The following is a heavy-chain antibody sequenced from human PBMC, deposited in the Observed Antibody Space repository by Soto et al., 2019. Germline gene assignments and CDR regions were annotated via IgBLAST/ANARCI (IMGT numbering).Heavy chain of an antibody. CDR1: GGSISSGGYY. CDR3: ASNVYYYDSSGYTYYFDY. V-gene: IGHV4-31*03. D-gene: IGHD3-22*01. J-gene: IGHJ4*02. Sequence: SETLSLTCTVSGGSISSGGYYWSWIRQHPGKGLEWIGYIYYSGSTYYNPSLKSRVTISVDTSKNQFSLKLSSVTAADTAVYYCASNVYYYDSSGYTYYFDYWGQGTLVTVSS. CDR2: IYYSGST.